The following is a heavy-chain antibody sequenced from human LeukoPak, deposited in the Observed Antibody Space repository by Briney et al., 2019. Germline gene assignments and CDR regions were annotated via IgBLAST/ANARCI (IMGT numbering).Heavy chain of an antibody. CDR3: ARDGGAPYYDFWSGYSNYFDY. V-gene: IGHV3-21*01. CDR2: ISSSSSYI. D-gene: IGHD3-3*01. Sequence: GGSLRLSCAASGFTFSSYSMNWVRQAPGKGLEWVSFISSSSSYIYYADSVKGRFTISRDNAQTSLYLQMTSLRAEDTAVYYCARDGGAPYYDFWSGYSNYFDYWGQGTLVTVSS. CDR1: GFTFSSYS. J-gene: IGHJ4*02.